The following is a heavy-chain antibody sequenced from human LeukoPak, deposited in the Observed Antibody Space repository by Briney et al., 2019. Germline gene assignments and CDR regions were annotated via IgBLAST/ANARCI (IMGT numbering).Heavy chain of an antibody. CDR3: ARVLVAVAGTGDY. V-gene: IGHV3-23*01. CDR2: MSGSGGDT. Sequence: PGGSLRLSCAASGFTLNNYAMSWVRQAPGKGLEWVSAMSGSGGDTFYADSVKGRFTISRDHSRTTLFLQMNSLRAEDTAVYYCARVLVAVAGTGDYWGQGTLVTVSS. CDR1: GFTLNNYA. J-gene: IGHJ4*02. D-gene: IGHD6-19*01.